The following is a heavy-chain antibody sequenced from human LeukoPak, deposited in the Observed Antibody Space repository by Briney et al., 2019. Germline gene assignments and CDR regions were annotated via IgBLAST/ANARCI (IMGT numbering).Heavy chain of an antibody. V-gene: IGHV5-10-1*01. Sequence: GESLKISCKGSGYSFTTYWITWVRQMPGKGLEWMGRIDPSDSYTNYSPSFQGHVTISADKSISTAYLQWSSLKASDNDMYYCSRVIHLGELSLYDYWGQGTLVAVSS. J-gene: IGHJ4*02. CDR1: GYSFTTYW. CDR3: SRVIHLGELSLYDY. D-gene: IGHD3-16*02. CDR2: IDPSDSYT.